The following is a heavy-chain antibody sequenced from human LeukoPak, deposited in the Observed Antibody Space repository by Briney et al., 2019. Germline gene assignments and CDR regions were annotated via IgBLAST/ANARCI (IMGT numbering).Heavy chain of an antibody. Sequence: SETLSLTCTVSGGSISSSSYYWGWIRQPPGKGLEWIGSIYYSGGTYYNPSLKSRVTISVDTSKNQFSLKLSSVTAADTAVYYCTRYCSGGSCYSGAFDIWGQGTMVTVSS. D-gene: IGHD2-15*01. J-gene: IGHJ3*02. V-gene: IGHV4-39*07. CDR2: IYYSGGT. CDR1: GGSISSSSYY. CDR3: TRYCSGGSCYSGAFDI.